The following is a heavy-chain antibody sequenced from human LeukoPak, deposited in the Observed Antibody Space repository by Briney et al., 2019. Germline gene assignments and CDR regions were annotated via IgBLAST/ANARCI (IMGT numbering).Heavy chain of an antibody. CDR3: ARFDSPISAFDI. CDR2: IYYSGNS. Sequence: SETLSLTCTVSGVSVINYYWSWIRQPPGKGLEWIGYIYYSGNSDYNPSLKSRVTISVATSKNQFSLKLTSVTPAGTAVYFCARFDSPISAFDIWGQGTVVTVSS. V-gene: IGHV4-59*02. CDR1: GVSVINYY. D-gene: IGHD3-22*01. J-gene: IGHJ3*02.